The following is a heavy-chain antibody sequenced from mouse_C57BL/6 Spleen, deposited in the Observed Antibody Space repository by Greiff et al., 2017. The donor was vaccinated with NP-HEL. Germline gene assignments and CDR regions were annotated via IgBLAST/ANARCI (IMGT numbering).Heavy chain of an antibody. CDR3: ARHGYYWYFDV. D-gene: IGHD2-2*01. CDR2: INPNNGGT. Sequence: EVKLMESGPELVKPGASVKMSCKASGYTFTDYNMHWVKQSHGKSLEWIGYINPNNGGTSYNQKFKGKATLTVNKSSSTAYMELRSLTSEDSAVYYCARHGYYWYFDVWGTGTTVTVSS. J-gene: IGHJ1*03. CDR1: GYTFTDYN. V-gene: IGHV1-22*01.